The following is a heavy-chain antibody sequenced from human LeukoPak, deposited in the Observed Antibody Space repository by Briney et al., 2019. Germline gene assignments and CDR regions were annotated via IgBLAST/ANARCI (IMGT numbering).Heavy chain of an antibody. CDR3: AKVYQWLPRGY. V-gene: IGHV3-30-3*01. Sequence: GGSLRLSCAASGFTFSSYAMHWVRQAPGKGLEWVAVISYDGSNKYYADSVKGRFTISRDNSKNTLYLQMNSLRAEDTAVYYCAKVYQWLPRGYWGQGTLVTVSS. CDR2: ISYDGSNK. CDR1: GFTFSSYA. J-gene: IGHJ4*02. D-gene: IGHD6-19*01.